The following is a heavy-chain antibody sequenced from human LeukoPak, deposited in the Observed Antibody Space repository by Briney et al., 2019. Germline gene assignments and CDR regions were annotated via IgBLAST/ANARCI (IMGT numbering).Heavy chain of an antibody. CDR1: GYTFTSYG. Sequence: ASVKVSCKASGYTFTSYGITWVRQAPGQGLEWMGWISAYNGDTNYARTFQGRVTMATDTSTSTAYMELRSLRSDDTAVYYCARGVYSSGYYCDSWGQGTLVTVSS. CDR2: ISAYNGDT. CDR3: ARGVYSSGYYCDS. J-gene: IGHJ5*01. V-gene: IGHV1-18*01. D-gene: IGHD3-22*01.